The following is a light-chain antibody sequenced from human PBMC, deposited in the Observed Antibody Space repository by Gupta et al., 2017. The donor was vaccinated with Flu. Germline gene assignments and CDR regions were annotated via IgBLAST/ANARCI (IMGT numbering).Light chain of an antibody. CDR1: EDINTY. CDR3: QQTYTMPPT. CDR2: SAS. Sequence: DIQMTQSPSSLYASLGDRISITCRASEDINTYLNWYQQRPGDSPKLLVYSASTLQGGVPSRFSGSGSGTDFTLTIASLQPGDFATYYCQQTYTMPPTSGQGTKL. J-gene: IGKJ2*01. V-gene: IGKV1-39*01.